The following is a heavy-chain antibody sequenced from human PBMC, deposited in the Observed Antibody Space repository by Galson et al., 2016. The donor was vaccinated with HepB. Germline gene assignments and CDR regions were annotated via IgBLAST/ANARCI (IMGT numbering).Heavy chain of an antibody. V-gene: IGHV3-53*01. CDR2: IYSGGRT. D-gene: IGHD2-15*01. CDR3: ARDPVVDFYGGPTWFDP. Sequence: SLRLSCAASGFAVDSDYMNWVRQAPGKRLEWISVIYSGGRTTYADSVKGRFTISRDRSKNTLYLQMNSLRAEDTAVYYCARDPVVDFYGGPTWFDPWGQGTPVTVSS. J-gene: IGHJ5*02. CDR1: GFAVDSDY.